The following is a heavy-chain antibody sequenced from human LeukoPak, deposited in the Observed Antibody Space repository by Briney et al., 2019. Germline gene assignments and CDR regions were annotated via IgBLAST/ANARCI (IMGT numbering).Heavy chain of an antibody. CDR3: ARDDDGDNPPDY. J-gene: IGHJ4*02. V-gene: IGHV3-21*01. CDR2: ISPNSLM. CDR1: GFTFSPYS. D-gene: IGHD4-17*01. Sequence: GGSLRLSCAASGFTFSPYSMDWVRQAPGKGLEWVSSISPNSLMYYADSVKGRFTVSRDNTKNTLYLQMNGLRAEDTAVYYCARDDDGDNPPDYWGQGTLVTVSS.